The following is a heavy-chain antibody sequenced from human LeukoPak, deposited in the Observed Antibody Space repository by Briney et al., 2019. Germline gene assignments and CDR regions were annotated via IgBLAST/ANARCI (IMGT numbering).Heavy chain of an antibody. D-gene: IGHD2-2*01. V-gene: IGHV4-59*01. J-gene: IGHJ3*02. CDR1: GGSISSYY. Sequence: SETLSLTCTVSGGSISSYYWSWIRQPPGKGLEWIGYIYCSGSTNYNPSLKSRVTISVDTSKNQFSLKLSSVTAADTAVYYCARDPTDCSSTSCYGLGAFDIWGQGTMVTVSS. CDR2: IYCSGST. CDR3: ARDPTDCSSTSCYGLGAFDI.